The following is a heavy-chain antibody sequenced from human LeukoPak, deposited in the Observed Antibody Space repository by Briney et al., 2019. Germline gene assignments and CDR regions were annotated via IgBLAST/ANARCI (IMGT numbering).Heavy chain of an antibody. CDR2: INHSGST. CDR1: GGSFSGYY. J-gene: IGHJ5*02. D-gene: IGHD3-9*01. V-gene: IGHV4-34*01. CDR3: ARVRYNILTGYVFDP. Sequence: SETLSLTCAVYGGSFSGYYWSWIRQPPGKGLEWIGEINHSGSTNYNPSLKSRVTISVDTSKNQFSLKLSSVTAADTALYYCARVRYNILTGYVFDPWGQGTLVTVSS.